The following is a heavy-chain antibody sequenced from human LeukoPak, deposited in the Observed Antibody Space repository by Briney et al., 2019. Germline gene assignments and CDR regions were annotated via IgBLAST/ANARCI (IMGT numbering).Heavy chain of an antibody. V-gene: IGHV3-23*01. Sequence: GGSLRLSCAASGFTFSSYAMSWVRQAPGKGLEWVSAIGGSGGSTYYADSVKGRFTISRDNSKNTLYLQMNSLRAEDTAVYYCARPYYDYVWGSYGYFDYWGQGTLVTVSS. CDR2: IGGSGGST. CDR3: ARPYYDYVWGSYGYFDY. D-gene: IGHD3-16*01. J-gene: IGHJ4*02. CDR1: GFTFSSYA.